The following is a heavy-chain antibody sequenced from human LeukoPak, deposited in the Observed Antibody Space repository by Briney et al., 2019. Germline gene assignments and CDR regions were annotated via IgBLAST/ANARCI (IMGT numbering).Heavy chain of an antibody. V-gene: IGHV4-39*07. CDR2: IYYSGST. CDR1: GGSISSSSYY. J-gene: IGHJ4*02. CDR3: ASYRYGSGSYSIH. D-gene: IGHD3-10*01. Sequence: SETLSLTCTVSGGSISSSSYYWGWIRQPPGQGLEWIGSIYYSGSTYYNPSLKSRVTISVDTSKNQFSLKLSSVTAADTAVYYCASYRYGSGSYSIHWGQGTLVTVSS.